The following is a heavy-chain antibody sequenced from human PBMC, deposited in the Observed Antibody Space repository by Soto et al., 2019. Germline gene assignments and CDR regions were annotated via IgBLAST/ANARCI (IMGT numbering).Heavy chain of an antibody. D-gene: IGHD2-2*01. V-gene: IGHV1-69*06. CDR3: ARDPGYQYQLLSPYYYYGMDV. CDR1: GGTFSSYA. CDR2: IIPIFGTA. J-gene: IGHJ6*02. Sequence: ASVKVSCKASGGTFSSYAISWLRQSPGQGLEWMGGIIPIFGTANYAQKFQGRVTITADKSTSTAYMELSSLRSEDTAVYYCARDPGYQYQLLSPYYYYGMDVWGQGTTVTVSS.